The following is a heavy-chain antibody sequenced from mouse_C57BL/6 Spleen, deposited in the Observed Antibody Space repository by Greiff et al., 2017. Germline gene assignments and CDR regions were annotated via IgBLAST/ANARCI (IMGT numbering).Heavy chain of an antibody. CDR1: GFTFSDYG. V-gene: IGHV5-17*01. D-gene: IGHD1-1*01. CDR3: ARGAYYGSSLLAMDY. J-gene: IGHJ4*01. CDR2: ISSGSSTI. Sequence: EVKVEESGGGLVKPGGSLKLSCAASGFTFSDYGMHWVRQAPEKGLEWVAYISSGSSTIYYADNVKGRFTISRDNAKHTLFLQMTSLRSEDTAMYYCARGAYYGSSLLAMDYWGQGTSVTVSS.